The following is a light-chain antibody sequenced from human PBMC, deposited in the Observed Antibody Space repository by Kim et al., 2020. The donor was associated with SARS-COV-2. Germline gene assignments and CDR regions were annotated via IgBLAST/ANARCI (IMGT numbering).Light chain of an antibody. CDR1: SSAVGGYNY. J-gene: IGLJ2*01. CDR3: SSYAGSNNLV. CDR2: EVS. Sequence: GQSVPISCTGTSSAVGGYNYVSWYQQHTGKAPKLMIYEVSKRPSGVPDRFSGSKSGNTASLTVSGLQAEDEADYYCSSYAGSNNLVFGGGTQLTVL. V-gene: IGLV2-8*01.